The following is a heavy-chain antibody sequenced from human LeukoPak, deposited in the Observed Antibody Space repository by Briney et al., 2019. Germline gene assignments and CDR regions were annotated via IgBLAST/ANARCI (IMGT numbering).Heavy chain of an antibody. CDR1: GGSISSSSYY. D-gene: IGHD2-21*01. J-gene: IGHJ4*02. Sequence: SETLSLTCTVSGGSISSSSYYWGWIRQPPGEGLEWIGTIYYSGSTYYNPSLKSRVTISVDTSKNQFSLKLSSVTAADTAVYYCATGALVTNFDYWGQGTLVTVSS. V-gene: IGHV4-39*01. CDR2: IYYSGST. CDR3: ATGALVTNFDY.